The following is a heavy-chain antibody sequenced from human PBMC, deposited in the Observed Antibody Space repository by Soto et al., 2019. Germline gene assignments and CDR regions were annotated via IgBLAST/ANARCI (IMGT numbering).Heavy chain of an antibody. D-gene: IGHD3-22*01. J-gene: IGHJ6*02. CDR3: AKLYGGYFGGWADPNYYYYYGMDV. V-gene: IGHV3-30*18. Sequence: GGSLRLSCAASGFTFSSYGMHWVRQAPGKGLEWVAVISYDGSNKYYADSVKGRFTISRDNSKNTLYLQMNSLRAEDTAVYYCAKLYGGYFGGWADPNYYYYYGMDVWGQGTTVTVSS. CDR1: GFTFSSYG. CDR2: ISYDGSNK.